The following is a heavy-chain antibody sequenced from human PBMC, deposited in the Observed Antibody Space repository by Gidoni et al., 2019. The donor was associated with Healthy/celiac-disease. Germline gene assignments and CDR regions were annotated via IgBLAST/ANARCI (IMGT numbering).Heavy chain of an antibody. CDR2: IIPIFGTA. CDR3: AAPVPLSGSYYGGFGY. D-gene: IGHD1-26*01. V-gene: IGHV1-69*01. J-gene: IGHJ4*02. Sequence: QLQLVQSGAAVKKPGTSVQVPCKATGTTFSRDDISWVRQAPGQGLEWMGGIIPIFGTANYARKVQGRVTMTADESTSTAYMELRSLRSEDTAVYYCAAPVPLSGSYYGGFGYWGQGTLVTVSS. CDR1: GTTFSRDD.